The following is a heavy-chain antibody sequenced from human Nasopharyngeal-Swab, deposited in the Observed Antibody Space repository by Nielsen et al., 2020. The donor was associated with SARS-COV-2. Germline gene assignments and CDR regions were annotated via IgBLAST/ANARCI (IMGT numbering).Heavy chain of an antibody. CDR3: ARDQIGDSSGYDFDY. Sequence: ASVKVSCKASGYTFTSYYMHWVRQAPGQGLEWMGIINPSGGNTSYAQKFQGRVTMTRDTSTSTVYMELSSLRSEDTAVYYCARDQIGDSSGYDFDYWGQGTLVTVSS. CDR1: GYTFTSYY. V-gene: IGHV1-46*01. CDR2: INPSGGNT. J-gene: IGHJ4*02. D-gene: IGHD3-22*01.